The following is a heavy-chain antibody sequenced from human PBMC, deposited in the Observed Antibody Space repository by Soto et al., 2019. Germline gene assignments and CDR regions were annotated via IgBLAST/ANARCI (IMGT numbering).Heavy chain of an antibody. CDR1: GGSMSGYY. Sequence: GPRPNITSETLSLTCTVSGGSMSGYYCSWIRQPPGKGLEYIGYIFYTGSTSYNASLTSRVAISLDTPNNQISLKLKSVTAADTAVYYCARSGHSFGGVVWGQGILVTVSS. J-gene: IGHJ4*02. CDR2: IFYTGST. CDR3: ARSGHSFGGVV. D-gene: IGHD3-16*01. V-gene: IGHV4-59*01.